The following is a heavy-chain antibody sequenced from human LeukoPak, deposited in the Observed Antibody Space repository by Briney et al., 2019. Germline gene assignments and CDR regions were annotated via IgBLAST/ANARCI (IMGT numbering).Heavy chain of an antibody. CDR1: GFTFSSYE. CDR3: ATNLFCASASCL. V-gene: IGHV3-48*03. J-gene: IGHJ4*02. Sequence: GGSLRLSCAASGFTFSSYEMNWVRQAPGKGLEWVSYISSSGSTIYYADSVKGRFTISRDNAKNSLYLQMNSLRVEDTATYYCATNLFCASASCLWGQGTLVTVSS. D-gene: IGHD2-2*01. CDR2: ISSSGSTI.